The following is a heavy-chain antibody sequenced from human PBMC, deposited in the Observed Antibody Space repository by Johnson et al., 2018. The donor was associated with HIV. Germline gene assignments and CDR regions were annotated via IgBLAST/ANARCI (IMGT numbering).Heavy chain of an antibody. D-gene: IGHD1-26*01. CDR1: GFTFDDYG. V-gene: IGHV3-20*04. Sequence: VQLVESGGGVVRPGGSLRLSCAASGFTFDDYGMSWVSQVPGKRLEWVSGINWNAGRTGSAHSLKRRFTISRDNAKNSLYLQMNSLRAEDTAFYYCARGEWELNAGHGFDIWGQGTMVTVSS. CDR2: INWNAGRT. CDR3: ARGEWELNAGHGFDI. J-gene: IGHJ3*02.